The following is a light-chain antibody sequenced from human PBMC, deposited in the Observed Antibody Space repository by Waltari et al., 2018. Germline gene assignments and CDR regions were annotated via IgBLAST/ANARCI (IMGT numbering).Light chain of an antibody. CDR3: LQSHNYPRT. V-gene: IGKV1-39*01. J-gene: IGKJ1*01. Sequence: DIQMTQSPSSLSASVGDRVTITCRASQSISSYLNWYQQKPGKAPKLLIYAASSLQSGVPSRFSGSGSGTDFTLTISSLQPEDFGTYYCLQSHNYPRTFGQGTKVEI. CDR1: QSISSY. CDR2: AAS.